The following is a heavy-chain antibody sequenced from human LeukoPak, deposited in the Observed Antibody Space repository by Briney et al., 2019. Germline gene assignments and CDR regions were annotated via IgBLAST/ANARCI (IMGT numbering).Heavy chain of an antibody. V-gene: IGHV1-3*03. CDR2: INAGNGNT. Sequence: ASVKVSCKASGYTFTSYAMHWVRQAPGQRLEWMGWINAGNGNTKYSQEFQGRVTITRDTSASTAYMELSSLRSEDTAVYYCARPAHGIAAAAAPPNQQFDYWGQGTLVTVSS. D-gene: IGHD6-13*01. CDR1: GYTFTSYA. CDR3: ARPAHGIAAAAAPPNQQFDY. J-gene: IGHJ4*02.